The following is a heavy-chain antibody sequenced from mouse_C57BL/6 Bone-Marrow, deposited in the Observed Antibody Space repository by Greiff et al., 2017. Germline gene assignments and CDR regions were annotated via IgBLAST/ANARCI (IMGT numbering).Heavy chain of an antibody. V-gene: IGHV1-50*01. D-gene: IGHD1-1*01. CDR3: AREDYLRFHWYFDV. J-gene: IGHJ1*03. CDR2: IDPSDSYT. CDR1: GYTFTSYW. Sequence: QVQLQQPGAELVKPGASVKLSCKASGYTFTSYWMQWVKQRPGQGLEWIGEIDPSDSYTNYNQKFKGKATLTVDTPASTAYMQLSSLTSEDSAVYYCAREDYLRFHWYFDVWGTGTTVTVSS.